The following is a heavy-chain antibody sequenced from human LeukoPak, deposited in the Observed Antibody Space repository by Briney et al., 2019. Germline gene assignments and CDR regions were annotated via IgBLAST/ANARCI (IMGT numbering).Heavy chain of an antibody. CDR1: GVTLTNYA. CDR2: IDPNNGAT. Sequence: ASVKVSCKASGVTLTNYAMNWVRQAPGQGLEWMGWIDPNNGATNYAQKFQGRVTMTRDTSITTANMELTRLRSDDTAVYYCASSAGYDILTAYLLDYWGQGTLVTVSS. D-gene: IGHD3-9*01. CDR3: ASSAGYDILTAYLLDY. J-gene: IGHJ4*02. V-gene: IGHV1-2*02.